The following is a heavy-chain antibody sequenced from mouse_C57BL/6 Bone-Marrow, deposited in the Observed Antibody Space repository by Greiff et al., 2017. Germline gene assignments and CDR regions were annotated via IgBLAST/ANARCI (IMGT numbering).Heavy chain of an antibody. CDR1: GYTFTSYW. J-gene: IGHJ4*01. Sequence: QVQLQQPGAELVMPGASVKLSCKASGYTFTSYWMHWVKQRPGQGLEWIGEIDPSDSYTNYNQKFKGKSTLTVDKSSRTAYIQLSSLTSADSAVYYCARVYDYGRGTYAMDYWGQGTSVTVSS. V-gene: IGHV1-69*01. CDR3: ARVYDYGRGTYAMDY. D-gene: IGHD1-1*02. CDR2: IDPSDSYT.